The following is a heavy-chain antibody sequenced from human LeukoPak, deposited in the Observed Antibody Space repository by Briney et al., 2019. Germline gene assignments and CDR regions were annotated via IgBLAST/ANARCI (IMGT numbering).Heavy chain of an antibody. D-gene: IGHD1-26*01. CDR1: GFTFSSYE. J-gene: IGHJ6*02. V-gene: IGHV3-48*03. Sequence: GGSLRLSCAASGFTFSSYEMNWVRQAPGKGLEWVSYISSSGSTIYYADSVKGRFTISRDNAKNSLYLQMNSLRAEDTAVYYCARDWGVATTDYYYGMDVWGQGTTVTVSS. CDR2: ISSSGSTI. CDR3: ARDWGVATTDYYYGMDV.